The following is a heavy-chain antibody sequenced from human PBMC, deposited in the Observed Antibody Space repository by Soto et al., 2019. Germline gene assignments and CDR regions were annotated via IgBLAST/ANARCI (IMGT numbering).Heavy chain of an antibody. V-gene: IGHV3-33*01. CDR2: IWYDGSNK. Sequence: QVQLVESGGGVVQPGRSLRLSCAASGYTFSSYGMHWVRQAPRKGLEWVAVIWYDGSNKYYADSVKGRFTISRDNSKNTLYLQMNSLRAEDTAVYYCAREIEGSWYISSIHAFDIWGQGTMVTVSS. CDR1: GYTFSSYG. J-gene: IGHJ3*02. D-gene: IGHD6-13*01. CDR3: AREIEGSWYISSIHAFDI.